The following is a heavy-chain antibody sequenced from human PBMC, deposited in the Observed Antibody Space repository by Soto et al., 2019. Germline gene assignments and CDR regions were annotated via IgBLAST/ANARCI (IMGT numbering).Heavy chain of an antibody. V-gene: IGHV3-49*03. D-gene: IGHD3-3*01. CDR2: IRSKAYGGTT. Sequence: GGSLRLSCTASGFTFGDYAMSWFRQAPGKGLEWVGFIRSKAYGGTTEYAASVKGRFTISRDDSKRIAYLQMNSLKTEDTAVYYCTRDQYYDFWSGSTPYYYYMDVWGKGTTVTVSS. CDR3: TRDQYYDFWSGSTPYYYYMDV. CDR1: GFTFGDYA. J-gene: IGHJ6*03.